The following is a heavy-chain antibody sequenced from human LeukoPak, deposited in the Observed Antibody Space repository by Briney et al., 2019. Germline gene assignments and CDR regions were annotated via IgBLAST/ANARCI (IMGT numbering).Heavy chain of an antibody. CDR2: MNPNSGNT. D-gene: IGHD3-10*01. CDR3: ARGGIWFGDSFNYYYGMDV. J-gene: IGHJ6*02. V-gene: IGHV1-8*01. CDR1: GCTFTSYD. Sequence: ASVKVSCKASGCTFTSYDINWVRQATGQGLEWMGWMNPNSGNTGYAQKFQGRVTMTRNTSISAAYMELSSLRSEDTAVYYCARGGIWFGDSFNYYYGMDVWGQGTTVTVSS.